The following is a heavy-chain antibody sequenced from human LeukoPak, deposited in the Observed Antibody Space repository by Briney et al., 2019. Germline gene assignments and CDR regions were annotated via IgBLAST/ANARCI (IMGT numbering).Heavy chain of an antibody. J-gene: IGHJ4*02. Sequence: ASVKVSCKASGYTFTSYYMHWVRQAPGQGLEWMGIINPSGGSTSYAQKFQGRVTMTRDMSTCTVYMELSSLRSEDTAVYYCARDFDSSGYLIGFFDYWGQGTLVTVSS. CDR1: GYTFTSYY. D-gene: IGHD3-22*01. CDR2: INPSGGST. V-gene: IGHV1-46*01. CDR3: ARDFDSSGYLIGFFDY.